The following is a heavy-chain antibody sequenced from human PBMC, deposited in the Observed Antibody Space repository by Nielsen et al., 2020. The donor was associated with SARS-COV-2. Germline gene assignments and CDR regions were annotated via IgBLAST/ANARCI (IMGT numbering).Heavy chain of an antibody. D-gene: IGHD6-13*01. CDR1: GYTFTSYY. CDR3: ARDERYSSSWRYGMDV. V-gene: IGHV1-46*01. CDR2: INPSGGST. Sequence: ASVKVSCKASGYTFTSYYMHWVRQAPGQGLEWMGIINPSGGSTSYAQKFQGRVTMTRDTSTSTVYMELSSLRSEDTAVYYCARDERYSSSWRYGMDVWGQGTTVTVSS. J-gene: IGHJ6*02.